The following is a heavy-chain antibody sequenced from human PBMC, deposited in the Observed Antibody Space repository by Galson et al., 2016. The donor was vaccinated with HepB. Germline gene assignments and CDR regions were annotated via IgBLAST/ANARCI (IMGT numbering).Heavy chain of an antibody. D-gene: IGHD3-3*01. CDR1: GFTFTSYG. CDR2: ISAANGNT. CDR3: ARVYVGTYYDFWSGQAVYGIDV. V-gene: IGHV1-3*01. J-gene: IGHJ6*02. Sequence: SVKVSCKASGFTFTSYGIHWVRQAPGQRLEWMGWISAANGNTKYSEKFQGRVTITRDTSASTAYMELSSLRSEDTAVFYCARVYVGTYYDFWSGQAVYGIDVWGQGTTVTVSS.